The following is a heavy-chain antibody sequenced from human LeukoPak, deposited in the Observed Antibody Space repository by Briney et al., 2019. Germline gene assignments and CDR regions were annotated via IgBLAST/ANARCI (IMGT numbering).Heavy chain of an antibody. CDR3: WTEGYCSGGSCHDAFDI. CDR2: IYHSGST. CDR1: GGSFSGYY. Sequence: SETLSLTCAVYGGSFSGYYWSWIRQPPGKGLEWIGEIYHSGSTNYNPSLKSRVTISVDKSKNQFSLKLSSVTAADTAVYYCWTEGYCSGGSCHDAFDIWGQGTMVTVSS. D-gene: IGHD2-15*01. J-gene: IGHJ3*02. V-gene: IGHV4-34*03.